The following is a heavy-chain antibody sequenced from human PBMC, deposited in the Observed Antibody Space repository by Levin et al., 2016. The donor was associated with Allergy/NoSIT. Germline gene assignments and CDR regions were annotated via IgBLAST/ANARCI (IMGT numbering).Heavy chain of an antibody. Sequence: WVRQAPGQGLEWMGGIIPILGIANYAQKFQGRVTITADKSTSTAYMELSSLRSEDTAVYYCATSRLGVVPAAIEILWAEFDPWGQGTLVTVSS. D-gene: IGHD2-2*01. CDR2: IIPILGIA. V-gene: IGHV1-69*10. CDR3: ATSRLGVVPAAIEILWAEFDP. J-gene: IGHJ5*02.